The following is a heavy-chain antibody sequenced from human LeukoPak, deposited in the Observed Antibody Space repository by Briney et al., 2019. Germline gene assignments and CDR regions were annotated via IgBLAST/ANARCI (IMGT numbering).Heavy chain of an antibody. CDR2: IYSGGNT. D-gene: IGHD4-23*01. J-gene: IGHJ4*02. CDR3: ARRGDGGRSFDY. CDR1: GFTVSSNY. Sequence: GGSLRLSCAASGFTVSSNYLSWVRQAPGKGLECVSVIYSGGNTYYADSVKGRFTISRDNSKNTLFLQMNNLRAEDTAVYYCARRGDGGRSFDYWGQGTLVTVSS. V-gene: IGHV3-53*01.